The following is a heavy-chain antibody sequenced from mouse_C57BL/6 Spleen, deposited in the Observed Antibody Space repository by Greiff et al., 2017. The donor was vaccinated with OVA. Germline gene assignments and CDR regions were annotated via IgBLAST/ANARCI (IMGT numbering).Heavy chain of an antibody. V-gene: IGHV1-82*01. J-gene: IGHJ3*01. D-gene: IGHD1-1*01. CDR1: GHAFSSSW. Sequence: QVQLKQSGPELVKPGASVKISCKASGHAFSSSWMNWVKQRPGKGLEWIGRIYPGDGDTNYNGKFKGKATLTADKSSSTAYMQLSSLTSEDSAVYFCAPYYYGSSYETYWGQGTLVTVSA. CDR3: APYYYGSSYETY. CDR2: IYPGDGDT.